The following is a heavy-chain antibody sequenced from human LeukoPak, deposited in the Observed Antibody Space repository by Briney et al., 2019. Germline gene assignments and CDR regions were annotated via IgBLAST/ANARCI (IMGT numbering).Heavy chain of an antibody. V-gene: IGHV4-34*01. D-gene: IGHD1-26*01. J-gene: IGHJ4*02. Sequence: PSETLSLTCAVYGGSFSGYYWTWIRQPPGKGLEWIGEINHSGSTNYNPSLKSRATISVDTSKNQLSLRLNSVTAADTAVYFCARGPWELDFWGQGILVTVSS. CDR1: GGSFSGYY. CDR2: INHSGST. CDR3: ARGPWELDF.